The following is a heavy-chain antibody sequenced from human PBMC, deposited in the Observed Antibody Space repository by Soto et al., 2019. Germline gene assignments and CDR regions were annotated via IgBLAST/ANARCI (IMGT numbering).Heavy chain of an antibody. D-gene: IGHD2-2*02. CDR2: IKSKRDGETA. CDR3: TTGYTISWRYDH. J-gene: IGHJ4*02. Sequence: PGGSLRLSCAASGFTFSSAWMNWVRQAPGEGLEWVGRIKSKRDGETADYAAFVKGRFTISRDDSKNTLYVQMNSLKTDDTAVYYCTTGYTISWRYDHWGQGPLVPVS. V-gene: IGHV3-15*01. CDR1: GFTFSSAW.